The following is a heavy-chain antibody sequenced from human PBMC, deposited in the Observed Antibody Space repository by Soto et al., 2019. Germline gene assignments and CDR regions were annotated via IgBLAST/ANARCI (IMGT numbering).Heavy chain of an antibody. CDR3: ARKYCSSTSCYYIGRNWFDP. J-gene: IGHJ5*02. Sequence: GGSLRLSCAASGFTFDDYAMHWVRQAPGKGLEWVSGISWNSGSIGYADSVKGRFTISRDNAKNSLYLQMNSLRAEDTALYYCARKYCSSTSCYYIGRNWFDPRGQGTLVTVSS. CDR2: ISWNSGSI. D-gene: IGHD2-2*01. V-gene: IGHV3-9*01. CDR1: GFTFDDYA.